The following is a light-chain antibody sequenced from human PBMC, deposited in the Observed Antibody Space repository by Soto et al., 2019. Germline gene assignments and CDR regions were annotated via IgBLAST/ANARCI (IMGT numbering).Light chain of an antibody. CDR1: QSVSSSY. Sequence: EIVLTQSPGTLSLSPGERATLSCRASQSVSSSYLAWYQQKPGQAPRLLIYGASSRATGIPDRFSGSGSGTVFILTISRLEPEDFAVYYCQQYGSSPPTFGQGTKVEIK. V-gene: IGKV3-20*01. CDR3: QQYGSSPPT. CDR2: GAS. J-gene: IGKJ1*01.